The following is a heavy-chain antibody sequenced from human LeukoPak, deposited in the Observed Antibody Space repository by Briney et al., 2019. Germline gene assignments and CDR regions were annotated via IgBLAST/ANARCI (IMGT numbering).Heavy chain of an antibody. V-gene: IGHV4-59*12. CDR2: IYYSGST. D-gene: IGHD3-22*01. Sequence: SETLSLTCTVSGGSISSYYWSWIRQPPGRGLEWIGYIYYSGSTNYNPSLKSRVTISVDTSKNQFSLNLRSVTAADTAVYYCAREILYDSTGYYLWGQGTLVTVSS. CDR3: AREILYDSTGYYL. J-gene: IGHJ4*02. CDR1: GGSISSYY.